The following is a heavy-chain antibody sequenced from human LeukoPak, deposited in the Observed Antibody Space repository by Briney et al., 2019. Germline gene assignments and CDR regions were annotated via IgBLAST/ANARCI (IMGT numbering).Heavy chain of an antibody. D-gene: IGHD3-9*01. V-gene: IGHV3-49*04. J-gene: IGHJ5*02. CDR2: IRSKAYGGTT. Sequence: GGSLRLSCTASGFTFGDYAMSWVRQAPGKGLEWVGFIRSKAYGGTTEYAASVKGRFTISRDDSKSIAYLQMNSLKTEDTAVYYCTRDGVTYYDILTGYYLPNWFDPWGLGTLVTVSS. CDR3: TRDGVTYYDILTGYYLPNWFDP. CDR1: GFTFGDYA.